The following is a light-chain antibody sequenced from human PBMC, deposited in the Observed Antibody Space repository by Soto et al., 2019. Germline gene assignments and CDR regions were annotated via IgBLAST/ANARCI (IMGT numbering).Light chain of an antibody. CDR1: QSISNY. Sequence: DIQLTQSPSSLSASVGDRVTITCRASQSISNYLNWYQQKPGKPPKVLISAASSLQRGVPSRFSGSGSGTDFTLTISSLHPEDVAVYYCQQYYNTPWTFGQGTKVQI. J-gene: IGKJ1*01. CDR3: QQYYNTPWT. CDR2: AAS. V-gene: IGKV1-39*01.